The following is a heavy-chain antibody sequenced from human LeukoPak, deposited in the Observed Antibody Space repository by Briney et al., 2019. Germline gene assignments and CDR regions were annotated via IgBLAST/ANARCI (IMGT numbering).Heavy chain of an antibody. CDR2: ISYDGSNK. J-gene: IGHJ6*02. Sequence: GGSLRLSCAASGFTFSSYGMHWVRQAPGKGLEWVAVISYDGSNKYYADSVKSRFTISRDNSKNTLYLQMNSLRAEDTAVYYCAKARYCSSTSCYMHRDYYYYGMDVWGQGTTVTVSS. V-gene: IGHV3-30*18. CDR1: GFTFSSYG. CDR3: AKARYCSSTSCYMHRDYYYYGMDV. D-gene: IGHD2-2*02.